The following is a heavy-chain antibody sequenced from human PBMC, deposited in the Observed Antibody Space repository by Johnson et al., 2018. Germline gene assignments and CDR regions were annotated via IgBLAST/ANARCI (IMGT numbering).Heavy chain of an antibody. CDR3: ARLRGYSTSSLSYYFYMEG. V-gene: IGHV4-39*07. CDR1: GGSISRTTYY. CDR2: VYNSGST. Sequence: QVQLQESGPGLVKPSETLSLTCSVSGGSISRTTYYWGWIRQPPGKGLEWIGSVYNSGSTYYNPSLKSRVTISVDTSKNQFSLKLTSVSAADTAVYYCARLRGYSTSSLSYYFYMEGWGKGTTVTVSS. D-gene: IGHD6-6*01. J-gene: IGHJ6*03.